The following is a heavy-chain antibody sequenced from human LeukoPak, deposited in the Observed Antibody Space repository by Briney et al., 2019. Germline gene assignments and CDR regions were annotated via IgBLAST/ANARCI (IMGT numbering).Heavy chain of an antibody. CDR2: TYYRSTWYN. V-gene: IGHV6-1*01. J-gene: IGHJ5*02. CDR3: ARRLTQYDCFDP. CDR1: GDSVSSNSVT. D-gene: IGHD2-2*01. Sequence: SQTLSLTCAISGDSVSSNSVTWNWIRQSPSRGLEWLGRTYYRSTWYNDYAVSVRGRITVNPDTSKNQFSPHLNSVTPEDTAVYYCARRLTQYDCFDPWGQRILVTVSS.